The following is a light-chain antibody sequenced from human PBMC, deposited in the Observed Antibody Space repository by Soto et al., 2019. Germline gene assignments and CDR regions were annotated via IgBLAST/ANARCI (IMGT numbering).Light chain of an antibody. V-gene: IGKV3-15*01. J-gene: IGKJ2*01. CDR3: QQYHNGPPYT. CDR2: GAS. CDR1: QSVSTN. Sequence: EIVMTQSPATLSVSPGERATLSCRASQSVSTNLAWYQQKPGQAHRLLMYGASTRATGIPARFSGSGSGTEFTLTISSLQSEDFAVYYCQQYHNGPPYTVGQGTKLEIK.